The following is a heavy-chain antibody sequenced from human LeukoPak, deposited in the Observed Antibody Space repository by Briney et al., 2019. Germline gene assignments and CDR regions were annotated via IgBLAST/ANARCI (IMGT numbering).Heavy chain of an antibody. CDR3: VKEHVDRAFTRSFEI. J-gene: IGHJ3*02. V-gene: IGHV3-23*01. D-gene: IGHD3-10*01. CDR1: GIIFSTNP. Sequence: GGPLLLSGAASGIIFSTNPMRCVRPAPGKRLEWASAISDTRTYYADAVKGRFTISRDNSKNTVFLQMNSLRAEDTAVYYCVKEHVDRAFTRSFEIWGQGTVGTVSS. CDR2: ISDTRT.